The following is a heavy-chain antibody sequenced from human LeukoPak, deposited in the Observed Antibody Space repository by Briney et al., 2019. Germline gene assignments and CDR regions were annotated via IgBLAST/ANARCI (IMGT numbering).Heavy chain of an antibody. J-gene: IGHJ4*02. CDR3: AKDWGYCSGGSCYNDY. CDR2: ISYDGSNK. CDR1: GFTFSSYG. Sequence: HPGGSLRLSCAASGFTFSSYGMHWVRQAPGKGLEWVAVISYDGSNKYYEDSVKGRFTISRDNSKNTLYLQMNSLRAEDTAVYYCAKDWGYCSGGSCYNDYWGQGTLVTVSS. D-gene: IGHD2-15*01. V-gene: IGHV3-30*18.